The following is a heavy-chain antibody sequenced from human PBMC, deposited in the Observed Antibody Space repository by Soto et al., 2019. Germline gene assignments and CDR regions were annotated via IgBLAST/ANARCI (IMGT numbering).Heavy chain of an antibody. CDR1: GFTFNTYA. D-gene: IGHD6-19*01. CDR2: ISSSGSNL. V-gene: IGHV3-48*01. CDR3: AREVAVAGYDY. J-gene: IGHJ4*02. Sequence: PGGSLRLSCAASGFTFNTYAMDWVRQAPGKGLEWLSYISSSGSNLFYADSVQGRFIIFRDNAKNTLYLQMDSLRAEDTAVYYCAREVAVAGYDYWGQGTLVTVSS.